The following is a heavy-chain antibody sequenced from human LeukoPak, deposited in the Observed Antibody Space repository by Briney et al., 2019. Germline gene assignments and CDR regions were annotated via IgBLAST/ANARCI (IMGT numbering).Heavy chain of an antibody. J-gene: IGHJ5*02. CDR3: ARDQYYYDFNWFDP. CDR1: GFTFSSYG. CDR2: IWYDGSNK. V-gene: IGHV3-33*01. D-gene: IGHD3-22*01. Sequence: PGRSLRLSCAASGFTFSSYGMHWVRQAPGKGLEWVAVIWYDGSNKYYADSVKGRFTISRDNSKNTLYLQMNSLRAEDTAVYYCARDQYYYDFNWFDPGAREPWSPSPQ.